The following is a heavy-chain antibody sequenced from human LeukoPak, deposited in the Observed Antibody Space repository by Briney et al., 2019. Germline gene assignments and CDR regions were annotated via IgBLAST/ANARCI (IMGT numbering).Heavy chain of an antibody. CDR1: GFTFSSYS. Sequence: GGSLRLSCAASGFTFSSYSMNWVHQAPGKGLEWVSSISSSSSYIYYADSVKGRFTISRDNAKNSLYLRMNSLRAEDTAVYYCARDRRLKVFDYWGQGTLVTVSS. J-gene: IGHJ4*02. V-gene: IGHV3-21*01. CDR2: ISSSSSYI. CDR3: ARDRRLKVFDY.